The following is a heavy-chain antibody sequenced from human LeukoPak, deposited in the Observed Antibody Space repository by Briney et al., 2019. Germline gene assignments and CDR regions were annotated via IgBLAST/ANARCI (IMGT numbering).Heavy chain of an antibody. CDR3: ARADAAGAFDI. V-gene: IGHV3-7*01. D-gene: IGHD2-2*01. Sequence: GGSLRLSCAASRFTFSTSWMTWVRQAPGKGLEWAANINQDGSEKYYVDSVKGRFTISRDNAKNSLYLQMNTLRGEDTAIYYCARADAAGAFDIWGQGTMVTVSS. CDR2: INQDGSEK. J-gene: IGHJ3*02. CDR1: RFTFSTSW.